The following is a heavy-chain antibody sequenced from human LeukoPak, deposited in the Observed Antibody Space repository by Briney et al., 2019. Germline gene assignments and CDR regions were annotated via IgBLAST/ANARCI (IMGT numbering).Heavy chain of an antibody. CDR3: ASGRTGTTGYGMDV. CDR2: IGSSSSYI. Sequence: GGSLRLSCAASGFTFSSYSMNWVRQAPGKGLEWVSSIGSSSSYIYYADSVKGRFTISRDNAKNSLYLQMNSLRAEDTAVYYCASGRTGTTGYGMDVWGQGTTVTVSS. J-gene: IGHJ6*02. V-gene: IGHV3-21*01. D-gene: IGHD1-7*01. CDR1: GFTFSSYS.